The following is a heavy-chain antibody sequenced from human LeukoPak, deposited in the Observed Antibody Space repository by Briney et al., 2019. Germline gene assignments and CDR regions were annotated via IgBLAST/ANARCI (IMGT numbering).Heavy chain of an antibody. J-gene: IGHJ6*03. CDR2: IRSDGSNK. CDR1: GFSFSSYG. CDR3: ARARRIYYYYMDV. Sequence: PGGSLRLSCAGSGFSFSSYGMHWVRQAPGKGLEWMAFIRSDGSNKYYADSVKGRFTISRDNSKNTLYLQMNSLRAEDTAVYYCARARRIYYYYMDVWGKGTTVTVSS. V-gene: IGHV3-30*02.